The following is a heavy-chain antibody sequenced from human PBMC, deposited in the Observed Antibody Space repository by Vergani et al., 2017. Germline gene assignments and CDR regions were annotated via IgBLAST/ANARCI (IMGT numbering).Heavy chain of an antibody. CDR3: ARESYMIRAFDI. CDR2: ISWNSGSI. CDR1: GFTFDDYA. J-gene: IGHJ3*02. Sequence: EVQLVESGGGLVQPGRSLRLSCAASGFTFDDYAMHWARQAPGKGLEWVSGISWNSGSIGYADSVKGRFTISRENAKNSLYLQMNSLRAGDTAVYYCARESYMIRAFDIWGQGTLVTVSS. V-gene: IGHV3-9*01. D-gene: IGHD3-16*01.